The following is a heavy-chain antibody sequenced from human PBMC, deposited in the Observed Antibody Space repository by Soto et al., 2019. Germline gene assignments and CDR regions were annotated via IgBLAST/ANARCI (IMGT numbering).Heavy chain of an antibody. Sequence: GGSLRLSCSASGFTFSGYALSWVRQAPGKGLEWVSTISGSGDSKYHADSVMGRFTISRDNSKNTLYLQMNSLRAEDTAVYFCAKAGYDTYSDFWIGYYFEYWGQGAPVTVSS. CDR1: GFTFSGYA. CDR2: ISGSGDSK. V-gene: IGHV3-23*01. J-gene: IGHJ4*02. CDR3: AKAGYDTYSDFWIGYYFEY. D-gene: IGHD3-3*01.